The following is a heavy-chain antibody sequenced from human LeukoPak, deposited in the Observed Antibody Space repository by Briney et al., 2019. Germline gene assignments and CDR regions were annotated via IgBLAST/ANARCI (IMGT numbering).Heavy chain of an antibody. CDR3: ARRGGYDSNIRYYYYMDV. V-gene: IGHV1-2*02. CDR2: INPNSGGT. Sequence: GASVKVSCKASGYTFTGYFINWVRQAPGQGLEWMGCINPNSGGTNYAQKFQGRVTMTRDTSISTAYMELSRLRSDDTAVYYCARRGGYDSNIRYYYYMDVWGKGTTVTVSS. J-gene: IGHJ6*03. CDR1: GYTFTGYF. D-gene: IGHD5-12*01.